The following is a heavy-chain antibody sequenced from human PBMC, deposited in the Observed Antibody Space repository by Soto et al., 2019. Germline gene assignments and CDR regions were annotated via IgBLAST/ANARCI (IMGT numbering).Heavy chain of an antibody. Sequence: QLQLQESGPGLVKPSETLSLTCTVSDGSISSRTYYWGWIRQPPGKGLEWIGSMYYSGSTYYNPSLKSRVTISVDTSQNQFSLKLSSVTAADTAVYYCARRRDVVGATDHFQHWGQGTLVTVSS. CDR1: DGSISSRTYY. V-gene: IGHV4-39*01. CDR2: MYYSGST. J-gene: IGHJ1*01. D-gene: IGHD1-26*01. CDR3: ARRRDVVGATDHFQH.